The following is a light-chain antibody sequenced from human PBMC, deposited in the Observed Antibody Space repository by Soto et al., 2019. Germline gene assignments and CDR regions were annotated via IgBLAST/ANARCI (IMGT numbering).Light chain of an antibody. CDR2: DVN. Sequence: QSALTQPASVSGSPGQSITISCTGTSSDIGGYNSVSWYQQHPGKAPKLMIYDVNNRPSGVSNRFSGSKSGNTASLTISGLQAEDEDDYYCTSYTSSSTRVFGGGTKLTVL. CDR1: SSDIGGYNS. V-gene: IGLV2-14*03. CDR3: TSYTSSSTRV. J-gene: IGLJ2*01.